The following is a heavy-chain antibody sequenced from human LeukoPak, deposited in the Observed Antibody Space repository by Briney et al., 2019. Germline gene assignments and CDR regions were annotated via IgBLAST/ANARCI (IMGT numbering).Heavy chain of an antibody. CDR2: IYYSGST. J-gene: IGHJ4*02. V-gene: IGHV4-31*03. Sequence: PSETLSFTCTVSGGSISSGGYYWSWIRQHPGKGLEWIGYIYYSGSTYYNPSLKSRVTISVDTSKNQFSLKLSSVTAADTAVYYCARDTSLGYCSSTSCYTGIQWGQGTLVTVSS. CDR3: ARDTSLGYCSSTSCYTGIQ. D-gene: IGHD2-2*02. CDR1: GGSISSGGYY.